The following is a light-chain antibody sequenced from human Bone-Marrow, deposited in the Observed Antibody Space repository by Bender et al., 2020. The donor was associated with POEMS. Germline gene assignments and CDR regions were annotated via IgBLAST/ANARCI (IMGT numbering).Light chain of an antibody. V-gene: IGLV1-44*01. CDR2: SNN. CDR3: SSWDDSLNGWV. CDR1: SSNFGNNA. J-gene: IGLJ3*02. Sequence: QSVLTQPPSASGTPGQRVTISCSGTSSNFGNNAANWYQHVPGTAPKLLIYSNNQRPSGVPDRFSASTSGTSAPLAISGLHSDDEADYYCSSWDDSLNGWVFGGGTKLPVL.